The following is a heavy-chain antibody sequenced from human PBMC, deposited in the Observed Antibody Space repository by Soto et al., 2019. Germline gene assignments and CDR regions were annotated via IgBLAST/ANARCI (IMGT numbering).Heavy chain of an antibody. D-gene: IGHD6-13*01. J-gene: IGHJ4*02. CDR1: GGTFSSYA. CDR3: AIPWAPRIAPFDY. Sequence: ASVKVSCKASGGTFSSYAISWVRQAPGQGLEWMGGIIPIFGTANYAQKFQGRVTITADESTSTAYMELSSLRSEDTAVYYCAIPWAPRIAPFDYWGQETLVTVSS. CDR2: IIPIFGTA. V-gene: IGHV1-69*13.